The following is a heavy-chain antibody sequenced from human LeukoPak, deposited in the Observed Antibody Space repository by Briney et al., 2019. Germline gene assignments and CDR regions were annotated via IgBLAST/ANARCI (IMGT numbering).Heavy chain of an antibody. Sequence: SETLSLTCAVYGVSFSGYYWSWLRQPPGKGLEWIGEINHSGSTNYNPSLKSRVTISVESSKDQFALKLSSVTAADTAVYYCARGLGGWLQGRGDYWGQGTLVTVSS. CDR1: GVSFSGYY. CDR3: ARGLGGWLQGRGDY. V-gene: IGHV4-34*01. D-gene: IGHD5-24*01. CDR2: INHSGST. J-gene: IGHJ4*02.